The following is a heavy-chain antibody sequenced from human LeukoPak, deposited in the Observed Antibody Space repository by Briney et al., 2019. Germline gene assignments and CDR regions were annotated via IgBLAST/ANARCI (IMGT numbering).Heavy chain of an antibody. CDR2: ISGSGGST. CDR3: AKDGKVVTPRYFDY. J-gene: IGHJ4*02. CDR1: GFTFISYA. V-gene: IGHV3-23*01. Sequence: QPGGSLRLSCAASGFTFISYAMNWVRQAPGKGLEWVSGISGSGGSTYYAGSVKGRFTISRDNSKNTLYLQMNSLRAEDTAVYHCAKDGKVVTPRYFDYLGPGTLVTVSS. D-gene: IGHD4-23*01.